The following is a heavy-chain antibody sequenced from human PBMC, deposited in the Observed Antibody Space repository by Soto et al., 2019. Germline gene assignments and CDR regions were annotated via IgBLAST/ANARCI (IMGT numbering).Heavy chain of an antibody. D-gene: IGHD2-15*01. CDR2: ISYDGSNK. J-gene: IGHJ6*02. V-gene: IGHV3-30-3*01. CDR3: ARDLYCSGGSCFSYGMDV. CDR1: GFTFSSYA. Sequence: QVQLVESGGGVVQPGRSLRLSCAASGFTFSSYARHWVRQAPGKGLEWVAVISYDGSNKYYADSVKGRFTISRDNSKNTLYLQMNSLRAEDTAVYYCARDLYCSGGSCFSYGMDVWGQGPTVTVSS.